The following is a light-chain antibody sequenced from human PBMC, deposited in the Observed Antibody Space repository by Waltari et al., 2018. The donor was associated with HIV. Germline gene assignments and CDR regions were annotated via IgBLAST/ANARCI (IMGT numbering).Light chain of an antibody. Sequence: DIQMTQSPSSLSASIGERVPITCRASQAVSDDLGWYQQTPGEAPRRLIYSASSVEYGVPSRFSGSRAGEDFTLTITNLQPEDCATYYCLQHHSYPLTFGGGTKVEI. CDR1: QAVSDD. J-gene: IGKJ4*01. CDR3: LQHHSYPLT. CDR2: SAS. V-gene: IGKV1-17*02.